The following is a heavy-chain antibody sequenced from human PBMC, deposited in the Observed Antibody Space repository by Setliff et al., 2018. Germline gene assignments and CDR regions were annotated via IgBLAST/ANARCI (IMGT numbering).Heavy chain of an antibody. CDR3: TTGLRHGVPYFDL. CDR1: GYTFTDYN. Sequence: ASVKVSCKASGYTFTDYNMHWVQQAPGKGLEWMGRVDPEDGHTKYAEKFQGRITISADMSLDIAHMELGSLTSEDTAVYYCTTGLRHGVPYFDLWGQGTLVTVSS. V-gene: IGHV1-69-2*01. J-gene: IGHJ4*02. D-gene: IGHD3-10*01. CDR2: VDPEDGHT.